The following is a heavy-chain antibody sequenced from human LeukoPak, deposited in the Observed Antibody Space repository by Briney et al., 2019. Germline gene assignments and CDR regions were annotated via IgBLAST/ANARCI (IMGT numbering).Heavy chain of an antibody. D-gene: IGHD3-10*01. CDR1: GGTFSSYA. Sequence: SVKVSCKASGGTFSSYAISWVRQAPGQGLEWMGGIIPIFGTANYAQKFQGRVTITADESTSTAYMELSSLRSEDTAVYYCARVGWFGELWWFDPWGQGTLVTVSS. CDR3: ARVGWFGELWWFDP. J-gene: IGHJ5*02. CDR2: IIPIFGTA. V-gene: IGHV1-69*13.